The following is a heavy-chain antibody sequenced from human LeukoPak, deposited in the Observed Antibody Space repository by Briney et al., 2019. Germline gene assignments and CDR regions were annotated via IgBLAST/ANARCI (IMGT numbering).Heavy chain of an antibody. CDR2: LHYSGST. CDR3: AREEQLYDILTVPFDI. Sequence: SVTLSLTCTVSGGSISTGGYYWSWIRQRPGRGLEWIGYLHYSGSTDYNPSLKSRVTISLDTSKNQFSLKLSSVTAADTAMYYCAREEQLYDILTVPFDIWGQGTMVTVSS. V-gene: IGHV4-31*03. D-gene: IGHD3-9*01. CDR1: GGSISTGGYY. J-gene: IGHJ3*02.